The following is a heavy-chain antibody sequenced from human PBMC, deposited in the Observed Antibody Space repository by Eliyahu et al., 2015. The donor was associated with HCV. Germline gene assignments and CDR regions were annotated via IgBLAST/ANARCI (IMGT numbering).Heavy chain of an antibody. Sequence: EVQLVESGGDLVQPGGSLRLSCAASGFTFSSYWMHWVRQAPGKGLVWVSRINSDGSNIRYADSVKGRFTIYRDNAKNTLYLQMNSLRAEDTAVYYCARGIAVADLQNGLDVWGQGTTVSVSS. J-gene: IGHJ6*02. CDR2: INSDGSNI. CDR1: GFTFSSYW. CDR3: ARGIAVADLQNGLDV. V-gene: IGHV3-74*01. D-gene: IGHD6-19*01.